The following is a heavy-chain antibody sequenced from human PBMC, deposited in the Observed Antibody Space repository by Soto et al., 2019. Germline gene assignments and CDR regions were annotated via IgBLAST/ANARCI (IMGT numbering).Heavy chain of an antibody. CDR1: GGTFSNYP. CDR3: ASGGEYYDENLPLDYFFGMHV. CDR2: IIPIFGKA. D-gene: IGHD3-16*01. J-gene: IGHJ6*02. V-gene: IGHV1-69*01. Sequence: QVQLVQSGAEVKKPGSSVKVSCKASGGTFSNYPITWVRRAPGQGLEWLAGIIPIFGKADYTQKFQGRVTITADEPTSTAYMEISSLRSEDTAVYYCASGGEYYDENLPLDYFFGMHVWGPGTTVTVSS.